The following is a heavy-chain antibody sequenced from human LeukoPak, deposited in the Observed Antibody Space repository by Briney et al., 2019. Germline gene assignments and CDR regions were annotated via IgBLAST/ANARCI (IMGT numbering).Heavy chain of an antibody. J-gene: IGHJ4*02. Sequence: GGSLRLSCTVSGVPFSIYGLHWVRQAPGRGLEWVAFLRSDGRDKYYADSVKGRFTISRDSSKNTVYLQLSSLRTEDTAVYYCAKVKWELALHRGVVVQPLDYWGQGTLVTVSS. D-gene: IGHD3-10*01. CDR3: AKVKWELALHRGVVVQPLDY. CDR1: GVPFSIYG. V-gene: IGHV3-30*02. CDR2: LRSDGRDK.